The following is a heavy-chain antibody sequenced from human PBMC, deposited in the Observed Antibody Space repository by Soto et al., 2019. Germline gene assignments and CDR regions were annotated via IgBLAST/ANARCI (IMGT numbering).Heavy chain of an antibody. D-gene: IGHD2-2*01. CDR2: INPSGGST. Sequence: ASVKVSCTASGSTFTSYYMHWVRQAPGQGLEWMGIINPSGGSTSYAQKFQGRVTMTRDTSTSTVYMELSSLRSEDTAVYYCARDIVVVPAAPGGWFDPWGQGTLVTVSS. CDR1: GSTFTSYY. J-gene: IGHJ5*02. V-gene: IGHV1-46*01. CDR3: ARDIVVVPAAPGGWFDP.